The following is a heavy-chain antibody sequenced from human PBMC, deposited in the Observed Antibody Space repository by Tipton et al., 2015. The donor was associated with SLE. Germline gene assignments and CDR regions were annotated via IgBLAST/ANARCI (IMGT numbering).Heavy chain of an antibody. J-gene: IGHJ4*02. V-gene: IGHV3-7*01. CDR2: IKQDGSDK. CDR1: GFRFSSYW. D-gene: IGHD1-26*01. CDR3: ARAGIVGPTGGFDF. Sequence: SLRLSCAASGFRFSSYWMSWVRQAPGKGLEWVANIKQDGSDKNYVDSVKGRFTISRDNAKNSLYLQMNSLRTEDTAVYYCARAGIVGPTGGFDFWGRGTLVTVSS.